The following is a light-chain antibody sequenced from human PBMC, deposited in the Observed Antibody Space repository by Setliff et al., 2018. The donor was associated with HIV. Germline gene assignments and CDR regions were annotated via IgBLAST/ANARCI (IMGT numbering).Light chain of an antibody. Sequence: SYELTQPPSVSVSPGQTASITCSGDKLGEKYACWYQQKPGQSPVLVVYEDSKRPSGIPERFSGSNSGNTATLTISRVEAGDEADYFCQVWDSTSEHYVFATGTKVTVL. CDR2: EDS. V-gene: IGLV3-1*01. J-gene: IGLJ1*01. CDR1: KLGEKY. CDR3: QVWDSTSEHYV.